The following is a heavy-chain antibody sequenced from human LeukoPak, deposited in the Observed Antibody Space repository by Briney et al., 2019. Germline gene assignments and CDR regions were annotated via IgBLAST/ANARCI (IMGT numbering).Heavy chain of an antibody. CDR3: ARASVVKRYYYYYMDV. V-gene: IGHV4-34*01. Sequence: SETLSLTCAVYGGSFSGYYWSWIRQPPGKGLEWIGEINHSGSTNYNPSLKSRVTISVDTSKNQFSLKLSSVTAADTAVYYCARASVVKRYYYYYMDVWGKGTTVTVSS. CDR1: GGSFSGYY. D-gene: IGHD3-22*01. J-gene: IGHJ6*03. CDR2: INHSGST.